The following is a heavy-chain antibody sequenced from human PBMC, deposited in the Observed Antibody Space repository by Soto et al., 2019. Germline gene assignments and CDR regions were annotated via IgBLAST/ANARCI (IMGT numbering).Heavy chain of an antibody. J-gene: IGHJ5*02. Sequence: PSETLSLTCTISGDSFGTNYWSWIRQAPGKGLEWIGYTYHTGSTKYNPSLKSRATISVDTSKNQFSLTLNSAAAADTAVYYCATDSAGRGPFDPWGQGILVTVSS. CDR2: TYHTGST. D-gene: IGHD3-10*01. V-gene: IGHV4-59*13. CDR1: GDSFGTNY. CDR3: ATDSAGRGPFDP.